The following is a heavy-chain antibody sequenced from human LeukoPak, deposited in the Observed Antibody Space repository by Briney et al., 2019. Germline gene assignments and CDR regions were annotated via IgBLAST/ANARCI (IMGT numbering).Heavy chain of an antibody. CDR3: ARMDPWDYYYYMDV. CDR1: GGSISSGSYY. Sequence: SQTLSLTCTVSGGSISSGSYYWSWIRQPAGKGLEWIGRIYTSGSTNYNPSLKSRVTISVDTSKNQFSLKLSSVTAADTAVYYCARMDPWDYYYYMDVWGKGTTVIVSS. CDR2: IYTSGST. V-gene: IGHV4-61*02. D-gene: IGHD1-26*01. J-gene: IGHJ6*03.